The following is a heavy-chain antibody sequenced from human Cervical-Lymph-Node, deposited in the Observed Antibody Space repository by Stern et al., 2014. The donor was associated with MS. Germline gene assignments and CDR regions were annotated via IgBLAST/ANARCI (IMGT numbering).Heavy chain of an antibody. CDR2: INPSGGST. CDR1: GYTFTSYY. D-gene: IGHD5-12*01. J-gene: IGHJ4*02. Sequence: VQLVQSGAEVKKPGASVKVSCKASGYTFTSYYMHWVRQAPGQGLEWMGIINPSGGSTSYAQKFQGRVTMTRDTSTSTVYMELSSLRSEDTAVYYCATIKARGYSGYDQRYYFDYWGQGTLVTVSS. V-gene: IGHV1-46*03. CDR3: ATIKARGYSGYDQRYYFDY.